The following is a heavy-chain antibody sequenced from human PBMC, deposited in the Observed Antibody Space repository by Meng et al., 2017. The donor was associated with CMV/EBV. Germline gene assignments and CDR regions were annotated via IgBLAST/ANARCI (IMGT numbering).Heavy chain of an antibody. Sequence: SGDSVSSNSAACNWIRQSPSRGLEWLGRTYYRSKWYNDYAVSVKSRITINPDTSKNQFSLQLNSVTPEDTAVYYCARGIAVAGTRFDYWGQGTLVTVSS. CDR1: GDSVSSNSAA. V-gene: IGHV6-1*01. J-gene: IGHJ4*02. CDR3: ARGIAVAGTRFDY. D-gene: IGHD6-19*01. CDR2: TYYRSKWYN.